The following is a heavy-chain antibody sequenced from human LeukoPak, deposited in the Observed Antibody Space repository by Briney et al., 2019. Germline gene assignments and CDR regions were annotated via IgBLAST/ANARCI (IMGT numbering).Heavy chain of an antibody. V-gene: IGHV3-23*01. CDR1: GFTFSSAA. D-gene: IGHD5-18*01. Sequence: PGGSLILSCAASGFTFSSAAMSWGRQAPGKGLEWVSALRGSGGSTCYADAVKGRCTISRDNSKDTLYLQMNSMRAEDTAVDYCAKDSWRQLGLRGAFDIWGQVTMVTVSS. CDR3: AKDSWRQLGLRGAFDI. CDR2: LRGSGGST. J-gene: IGHJ3*02.